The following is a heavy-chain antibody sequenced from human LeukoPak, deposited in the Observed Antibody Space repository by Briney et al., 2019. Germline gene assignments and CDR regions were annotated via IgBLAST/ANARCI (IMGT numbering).Heavy chain of an antibody. D-gene: IGHD1-1*01. CDR1: GFTFSSYA. CDR2: ISGSGGST. Sequence: GGSLRLSCAASGFTFSSYAMSWVRQAPGKGLEWVSAISGSGGSTYYADSVKGRFTISRDSSKNTLYLQMNSLRAEDTAVYYCAKDGPYWNDGDYFDYWGQGTLVTVSS. CDR3: AKDGPYWNDGDYFDY. J-gene: IGHJ4*02. V-gene: IGHV3-23*01.